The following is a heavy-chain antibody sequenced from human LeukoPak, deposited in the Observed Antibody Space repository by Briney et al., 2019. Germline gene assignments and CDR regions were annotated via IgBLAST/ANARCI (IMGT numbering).Heavy chain of an antibody. CDR2: MKLNSGNT. CDR3: ARPQLYDYVWGSYRSSFAFDI. Sequence: ASVKVSCKASGYTFTSYGISWVRQAPGQGLEWMGWMKLNSGNTGYAQKFQGRVTMTRNTSISTAYMELSSLRSEDTAVYYCARPQLYDYVWGSYRSSFAFDIWGQGTMVIVSS. J-gene: IGHJ3*02. D-gene: IGHD3-16*02. V-gene: IGHV1-8*02. CDR1: GYTFTSYG.